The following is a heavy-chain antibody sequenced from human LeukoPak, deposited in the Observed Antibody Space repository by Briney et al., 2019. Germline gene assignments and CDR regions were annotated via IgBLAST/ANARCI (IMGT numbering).Heavy chain of an antibody. CDR1: GASISSGGYY. CDR2: IYYTGST. Sequence: PSETLSLTCTVSGASISSGGYYWSWLRQHPAKGLEWIGYIYYTGSTNYNPSLKSRVTMSVDTSKNQFSLTLSSVTAADTGVYYCANHCSGGTCYRYYFDHWGQGTLVTVSA. J-gene: IGHJ4*02. V-gene: IGHV4-31*03. D-gene: IGHD2-15*01. CDR3: ANHCSGGTCYRYYFDH.